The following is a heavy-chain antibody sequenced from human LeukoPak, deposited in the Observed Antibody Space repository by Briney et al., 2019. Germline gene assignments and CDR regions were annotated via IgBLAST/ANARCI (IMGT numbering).Heavy chain of an antibody. CDR1: GGPINTDY. Sequence: SETLSLTCTVSGGPINTDYWNWIRQPPGKGLEWIGYIYYTGRTNYNPSLKSRVTISVDTSKNQFSLKLSSVTAADTAVYYCARGRGGVAAAGTFDPWGQGTLVTVSS. CDR3: ARGRGGVAAAGTFDP. D-gene: IGHD6-13*01. J-gene: IGHJ5*02. V-gene: IGHV4-59*12. CDR2: IYYTGRT.